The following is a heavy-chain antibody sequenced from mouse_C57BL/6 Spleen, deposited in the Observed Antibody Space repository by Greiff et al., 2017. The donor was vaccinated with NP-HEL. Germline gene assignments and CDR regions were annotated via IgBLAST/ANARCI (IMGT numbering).Heavy chain of an antibody. CDR2: INPNNGGT. CDR1: GYTFTDYN. D-gene: IGHD2-5*01. Sequence: EVQLQQSGPELVKPGASVKMSCKASGYTFTDYNMHWVKQSHGKSLEWIGYINPNNGGTSYNQKFKGKATLTVNKSSSTAYMELRSLTSEDSAVYYCARTTYYSNYVPWDYWGQGTTLTVSS. CDR3: ARTTYYSNYVPWDY. J-gene: IGHJ2*01. V-gene: IGHV1-22*01.